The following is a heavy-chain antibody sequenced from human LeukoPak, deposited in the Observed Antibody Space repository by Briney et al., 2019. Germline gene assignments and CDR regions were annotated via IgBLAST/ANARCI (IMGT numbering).Heavy chain of an antibody. J-gene: IGHJ4*02. V-gene: IGHV3-53*01. CDR2: IYSGGNT. D-gene: IGHD3-10*01. Sequence: GGSLRLSCAASGFTVSSNYMSWVRQAPGKGLEWFSVIYSGGNTYYADSVKGRFTISRDNSKNTLYLQMNSLRAEDTAVYYCARALYGPGKYWGQGTLVTVSS. CDR3: ARALYGPGKY. CDR1: GFTVSSNY.